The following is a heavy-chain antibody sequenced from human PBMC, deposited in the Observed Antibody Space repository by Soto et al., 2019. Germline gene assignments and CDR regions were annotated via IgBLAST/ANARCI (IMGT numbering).Heavy chain of an antibody. CDR2: SYHSGAT. CDR3: XXXXXXXXXXXXXS. V-gene: IGHV4-4*02. CDR1: GGSINTNW. Sequence: QVQLQESGPGLVKPSGTLSLTCDVSGGSINTNWWSWVRQPPGKGLEWIGESYHSGATNYNPSLKNRVTIXVXNXXNQFSLNLNSVTAXXXXXXXXXXXXXXXXXXXXXSXGRGILVTVSS. J-gene: IGHJ5*02.